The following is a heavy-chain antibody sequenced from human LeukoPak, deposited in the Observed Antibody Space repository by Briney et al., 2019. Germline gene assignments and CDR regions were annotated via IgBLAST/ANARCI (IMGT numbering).Heavy chain of an antibody. J-gene: IGHJ5*02. CDR2: IYYSGST. V-gene: IGHV4-59*12. D-gene: IGHD5-12*01. CDR3: ARSYSGFYNWFDP. CDR1: GGSISSYY. Sequence: SETLSLTCTVSGGSISSYYWSWIRQPPGKGLEWIGYIYYSGSTNYNPSLKSRVTISVDTSKNQFSLKLSSVTAADTAVYYCARSYSGFYNWFDPWGQGTLVTVSS.